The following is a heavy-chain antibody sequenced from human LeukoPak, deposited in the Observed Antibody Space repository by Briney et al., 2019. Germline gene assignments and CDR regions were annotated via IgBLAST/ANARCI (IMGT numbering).Heavy chain of an antibody. CDR3: ARHERGAENLDY. CDR2: VSYSGRT. CDR1: GXSISNYY. J-gene: IGHJ4*02. D-gene: IGHD1-1*01. Sequence: PSETLSLTWTVSGXSISNYYWSWIRQPPGKGLEYIGYVSYSGRTNHNPSLKSRVTISADTSKNQFSLKLTSVTAADTAVYYCARHERGAENLDYWGQGTLVTVSS. V-gene: IGHV4-59*08.